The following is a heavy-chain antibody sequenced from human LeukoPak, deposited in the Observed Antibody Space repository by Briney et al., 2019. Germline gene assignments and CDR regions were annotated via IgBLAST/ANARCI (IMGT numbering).Heavy chain of an antibody. J-gene: IGHJ4*02. CDR2: IYSGGST. V-gene: IGHV3-53*01. CDR1: GFTVSSNY. Sequence: QPGGSLRLSCAASGFTVSSNYMSWVRQAPGKGLEWVSVIYSGGSTYYADSVKGRFTISRDNSKNTLYLQMNSLRAEDTAVYYCARQPFDSSSWRGGLGYWGQGTLVTVSS. D-gene: IGHD6-13*01. CDR3: ARQPFDSSSWRGGLGY.